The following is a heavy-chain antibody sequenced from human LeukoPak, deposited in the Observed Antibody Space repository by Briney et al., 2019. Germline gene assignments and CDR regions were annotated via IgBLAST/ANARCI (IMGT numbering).Heavy chain of an antibody. CDR1: GFTFSDYY. D-gene: IGHD3-9*01. J-gene: IGHJ4*02. V-gene: IGHV3-11*01. Sequence: PGGSLRLSCAASGFTFSDYYMSWIRQAPGKGLEWVSYISSSGSTIYYADSVKGRFTISRDNAKNSLYLQMNSLRAEDTALYYCAKDTDDILTGYIPDWGQGTLVTVSS. CDR2: ISSSGSTI. CDR3: AKDTDDILTGYIPD.